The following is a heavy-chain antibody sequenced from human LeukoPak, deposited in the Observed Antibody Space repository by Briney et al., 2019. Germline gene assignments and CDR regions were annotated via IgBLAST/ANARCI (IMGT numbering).Heavy chain of an antibody. J-gene: IGHJ3*02. V-gene: IGHV3-15*01. D-gene: IGHD6-6*01. Sequence: AGSPLLSCAASGFTFSNAWMSWVRQAPGKGLEWVGRIKSKTGGGTTDYAAPVKGRFTISRDDSKNTLYLQMNSLKTEDTAVYYCTTVRAFDIWGQGTMVTVSS. CDR3: TTVRAFDI. CDR2: IKSKTGGGTT. CDR1: GFTFSNAW.